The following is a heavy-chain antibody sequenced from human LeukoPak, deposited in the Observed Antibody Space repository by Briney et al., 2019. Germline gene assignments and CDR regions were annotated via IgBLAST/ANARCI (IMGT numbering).Heavy chain of an antibody. D-gene: IGHD1-26*01. J-gene: IGHJ4*02. CDR3: ARDQGGLGKLDY. CDR2: ISASGGTT. CDR1: GFTFSSYG. Sequence: GGSLRLSCAASGFTFSSYGISWVRQAPGKGLEWVSAISASGGTTYYADSVKGHFTISRDNSKNTLYLQMNSLRAEDTAVYYCARDQGGLGKLDYWGQGTLVTVSS. V-gene: IGHV3-23*01.